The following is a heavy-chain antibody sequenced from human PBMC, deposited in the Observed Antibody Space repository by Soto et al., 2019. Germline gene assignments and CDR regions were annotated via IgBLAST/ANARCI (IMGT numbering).Heavy chain of an antibody. V-gene: IGHV3-23*01. CDR3: EAGTSQFDY. J-gene: IGHJ4*02. CDR2: IGGSGGSN. D-gene: IGHD6-13*01. CDR1: GFTFSSYA. Sequence: GGSLRLSCAASGFTFSSYAMSWVRQAPGKGLEWVSAIGGSGGSNSNADPGKGRFTISRDNSKNTLYLQMNSLRAEDTAVYYCEAGTSQFDYWGQGTLVTVSS.